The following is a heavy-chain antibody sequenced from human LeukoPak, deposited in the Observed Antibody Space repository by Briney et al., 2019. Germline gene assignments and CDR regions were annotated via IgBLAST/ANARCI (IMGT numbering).Heavy chain of an antibody. CDR3: AGEYTSSAAFEC. D-gene: IGHD2-2*01. J-gene: IGHJ4*02. V-gene: IGHV4-39*07. CDR1: GGSISSSSYY. Sequence: SETLSLTCTVSGGSISSSSYYWGWIRQPPGKGLEWIASIYYSGNTYYNPSLKSRVTISVDKSTNQFSLKLYSVTAADTAVYYCAGEYTSSAAFECWGQGTLVSVSS. CDR2: IYYSGNT.